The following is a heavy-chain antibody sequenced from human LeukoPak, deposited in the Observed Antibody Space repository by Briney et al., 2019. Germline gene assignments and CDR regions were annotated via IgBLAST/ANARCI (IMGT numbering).Heavy chain of an antibody. CDR1: GYTFTSYG. J-gene: IGHJ6*03. D-gene: IGHD2-2*01. V-gene: IGHV1-18*01. CDR2: ISAYNGNT. Sequence: ASVKVSCKASGYTFTSYGISWVRQAPGQGLEWMGWISAYNGNTNYAQKLQGRVTMTTDTSTSTAYMELRSLRSDDTAVYYCAGGRIVVVPAALYYMDVWGKGTTVTVSS. CDR3: AGGRIVVVPAALYYMDV.